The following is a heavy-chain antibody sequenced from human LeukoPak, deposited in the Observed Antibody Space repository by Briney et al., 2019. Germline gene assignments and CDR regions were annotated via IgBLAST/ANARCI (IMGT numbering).Heavy chain of an antibody. CDR1: GFTFSNYY. J-gene: IGHJ6*02. Sequence: GGSLRLSCAASGFTFSNYYMNWVRQAPGKGLEWVSCISSSSTYIYYADSVKGRFTISRDNAKNSLYLQMNSLRAEDTAVYYCARVYGGLDVWGQGTTVTVSS. V-gene: IGHV3-21*01. CDR2: ISSSSTYI. CDR3: ARVYGGLDV. D-gene: IGHD4/OR15-4a*01.